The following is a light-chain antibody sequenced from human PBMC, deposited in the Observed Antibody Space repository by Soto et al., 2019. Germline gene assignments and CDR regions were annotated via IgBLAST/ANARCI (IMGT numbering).Light chain of an antibody. J-gene: IGKJ5*01. CDR2: GAS. V-gene: IGKV3D-15*01. Sequence: EIVMTQSPATLSVSPGERATLSCRASQSVSSNLAWYQQKPGQAPRLLIYGASTRATGIPARFSGSGSGTEFTLTISSLQSEDCAVYYCQQYNNWPPPITFGQGTRLEIK. CDR3: QQYNNWPPPIT. CDR1: QSVSSN.